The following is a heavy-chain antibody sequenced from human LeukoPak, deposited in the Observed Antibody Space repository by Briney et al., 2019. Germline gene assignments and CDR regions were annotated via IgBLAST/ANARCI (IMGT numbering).Heavy chain of an antibody. D-gene: IGHD6-19*01. CDR3: AKPVTPLAVAEGFDY. Sequence: PPGGSLRLSCAVSGFTFDDYGMSWVRQAPGKGLEWVSGINWNGGSTGYADSVKGRFTISRDNSKNTLYLQMNSLRAEDTAVYYCAKPVTPLAVAEGFDYWGQGTLVTVSS. V-gene: IGHV3-20*04. J-gene: IGHJ4*02. CDR2: INWNGGST. CDR1: GFTFDDYG.